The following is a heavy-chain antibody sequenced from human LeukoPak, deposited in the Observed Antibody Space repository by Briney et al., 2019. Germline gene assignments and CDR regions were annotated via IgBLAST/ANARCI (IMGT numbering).Heavy chain of an antibody. CDR1: GFTFSSYW. D-gene: IGHD3-9*01. Sequence: GGSLRLSCGASGFTFSSYWMHWVRQAPGKGLVWVSRINGDGSSTSYADSVKGRFTISRDNAKNTLYLQMNSLRAEDTAVYYCARAYYDILTGYHDAFDICGQGTMVTVSS. J-gene: IGHJ3*02. V-gene: IGHV3-74*01. CDR2: INGDGSST. CDR3: ARAYYDILTGYHDAFDI.